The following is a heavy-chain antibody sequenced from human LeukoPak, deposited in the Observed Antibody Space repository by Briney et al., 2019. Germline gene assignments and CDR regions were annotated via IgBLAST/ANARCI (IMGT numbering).Heavy chain of an antibody. J-gene: IGHJ3*02. CDR2: IYYSGST. Sequence: SETLSLTCTVSGGSISSGDYCWSWIRQPPGKGPEWIGYIYYSGSTYYNPSLKSRVTISVDTSKNQFSLKLSSVTAADTAVYYCARRGILQSQIRAFDIWGQGTMVTVSS. CDR3: ARRGILQSQIRAFDI. D-gene: IGHD1-14*01. V-gene: IGHV4-30-4*01. CDR1: GGSISSGDYC.